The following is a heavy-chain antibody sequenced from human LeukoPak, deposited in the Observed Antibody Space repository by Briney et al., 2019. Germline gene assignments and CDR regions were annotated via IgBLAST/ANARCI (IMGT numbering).Heavy chain of an antibody. CDR3: ARVTGPRDY. V-gene: IGHV3-64*01. CDR2: ISSNGGST. J-gene: IGHJ4*02. Sequence: SGGSLRLSCAASGFTFSSYAMHWVRQAPGKGLEYVSAISSNGGSTYYANSVKGRFTISRDNSKNTLYLQMGSLRAEDMAVYDCARVTGPRDYWGQGTLVTVSS. CDR1: GFTFSSYA.